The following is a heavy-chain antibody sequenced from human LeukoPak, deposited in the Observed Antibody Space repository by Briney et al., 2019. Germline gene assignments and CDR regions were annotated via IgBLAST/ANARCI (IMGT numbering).Heavy chain of an antibody. CDR2: IYSGGST. D-gene: IGHD2-8*01. CDR1: GFTVSTYY. CDR3: ARGLGYCTSTACLLPFDY. V-gene: IGHV3-53*01. Sequence: GGSLRLSCAASGFTVSTYYMTWVRQAPGKGLECVSVIYSGGSTYYADSVKGRFTVSRDNSKNTLYLQMNSLRAEDTAMYYCARGLGYCTSTACLLPFDYWGQGTLVTVSS. J-gene: IGHJ4*02.